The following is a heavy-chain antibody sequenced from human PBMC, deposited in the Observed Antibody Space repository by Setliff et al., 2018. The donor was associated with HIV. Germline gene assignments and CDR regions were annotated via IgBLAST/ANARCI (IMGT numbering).Heavy chain of an antibody. CDR2: ISPQNGNT. CDR1: GYRFTNYG. V-gene: IGHV1-18*01. D-gene: IGHD3-22*01. Sequence: ASVKVSCKASGYRFTNYGISWVRQAPGQGLEWMAWISPQNGNTEFAQKFHHRVSMTADRSSNIAYMELRSLTFEDTAIYRCARDGRFDYDSSGYAGPEFDQWGQGTLVTVSS. J-gene: IGHJ4*02. CDR3: ARDGRFDYDSSGYAGPEFDQ.